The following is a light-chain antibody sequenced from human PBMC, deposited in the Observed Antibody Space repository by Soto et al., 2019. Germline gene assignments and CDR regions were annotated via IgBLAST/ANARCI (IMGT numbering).Light chain of an antibody. CDR1: QSISNW. CDR2: DAS. Sequence: DIQMTQSPSTLSASVGDRVTITCRASQSISNWLAWYQQKPGKAPNLLIYDASSLGSGVPSRFSGSGSGTEFTLTISSLQPDDFATYYCQQYSRYPYSFGQGTKLEI. J-gene: IGKJ2*03. CDR3: QQYSRYPYS. V-gene: IGKV1-5*01.